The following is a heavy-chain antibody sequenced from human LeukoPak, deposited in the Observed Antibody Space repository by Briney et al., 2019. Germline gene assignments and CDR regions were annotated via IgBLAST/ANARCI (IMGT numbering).Heavy chain of an antibody. CDR3: ARDQEGFDY. CDR1: GYSFTSNY. CDR2: IYPRDGST. J-gene: IGHJ4*02. V-gene: IGHV1-46*01. Sequence: GASVTVSCKASGYSFTSNYIHWVRQAPGQGLEWMGMIYPRDGSTSYAQRFQDRVTVTRDTSTSTVHMELSGLRSEDTAVYYCARDQEGFDYWGQGTPVTVSS.